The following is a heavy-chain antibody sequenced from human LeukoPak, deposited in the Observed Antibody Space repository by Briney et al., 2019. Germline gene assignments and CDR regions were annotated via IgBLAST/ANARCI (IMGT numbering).Heavy chain of an antibody. CDR1: GFTFSSYA. CDR3: AKEYSSSVYYYYYMDV. CDR2: ISGSGGST. Sequence: GGSLRLSCAASGFTFSSYAMSWVRQAPGKGLEWVSAISGSGGSTYYADSVKGRFTISRDNSKNTLYLQMNSLRAEDTAVYYCAKEYSSSVYYYYYMDVWGKGTTVTVSS. V-gene: IGHV3-23*01. D-gene: IGHD6-6*01. J-gene: IGHJ6*03.